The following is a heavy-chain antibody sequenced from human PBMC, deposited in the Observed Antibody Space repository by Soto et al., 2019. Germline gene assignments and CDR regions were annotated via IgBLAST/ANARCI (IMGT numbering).Heavy chain of an antibody. CDR2: ISSSGSTI. J-gene: IGHJ4*02. CDR1: GFTFSSYE. D-gene: IGHD2-2*01. Sequence: GGSLRLSCAASGFTFSSYEMNWVRQAPGKGLEWVSYISSSGSTIYYADSVKGRFTISRDNAKNSLYLQMNSLRAEDTAVYYCARVPATAPHYSHYWGQGTMATVYS. V-gene: IGHV3-48*03. CDR3: ARVPATAPHYSHY.